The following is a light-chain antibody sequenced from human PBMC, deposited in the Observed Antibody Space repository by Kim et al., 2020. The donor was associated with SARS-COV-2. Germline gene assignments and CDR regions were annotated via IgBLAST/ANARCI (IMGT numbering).Light chain of an antibody. CDR3: GTWDDSLSGGV. Sequence: QSVLTQPPSVSAAPGQKVTISCSGSTSNIGKNYVSWYQELPGTAPKLLIYDNNKRPSGIPDRFSGSKSGTSATLDITGLQTGDEADYYCGTWDDSLSGGVFGGGTQLTVL. J-gene: IGLJ3*02. CDR2: DNN. V-gene: IGLV1-51*01. CDR1: TSNIGKNY.